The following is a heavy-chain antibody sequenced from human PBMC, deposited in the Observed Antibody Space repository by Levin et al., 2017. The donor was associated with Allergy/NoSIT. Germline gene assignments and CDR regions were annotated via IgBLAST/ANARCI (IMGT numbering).Heavy chain of an antibody. CDR2: IHYSGSIT. Sequence: PGGSLRLSCTVSEGSINNYYWSWIRQSPGKGLEWIGYIHYSGSITNYNPSLKSRVTMSIDTSNNQFSLRLSSVTAADTAVYYCARQSTHDVGGYQCQFDYWGQGVLVTVSP. J-gene: IGHJ4*02. CDR3: ARQSTHDVGGYQCQFDY. CDR1: EGSINNYY. D-gene: IGHD3-16*02. V-gene: IGHV4-59*08.